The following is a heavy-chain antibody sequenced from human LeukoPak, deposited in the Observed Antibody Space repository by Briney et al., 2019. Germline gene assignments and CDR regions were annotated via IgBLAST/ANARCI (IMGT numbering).Heavy chain of an antibody. CDR2: FYYSGST. CDR1: GGPISSYY. Sequence: SETLSLTCTVSGGPISSYYWNWIRQPPGEGLEWIGYFYYSGSTNYNPSLKSRVTIAVDTSKNQFSLMLSSVTAADTAVYYCARRWGSGSYYSNYYGMDVWGQGTTVTVSS. D-gene: IGHD3-10*01. V-gene: IGHV4-59*08. J-gene: IGHJ6*02. CDR3: ARRWGSGSYYSNYYGMDV.